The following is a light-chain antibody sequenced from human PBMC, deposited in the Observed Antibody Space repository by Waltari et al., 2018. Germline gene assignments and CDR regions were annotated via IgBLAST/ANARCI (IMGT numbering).Light chain of an antibody. Sequence: EIVLTQCPGTLSLSPGERATLSCRASQSVGRYLVWYQQKPGQAPRLLIYGASSRAAGIPDRFSGSGSGTDFSLTISRLEPEDFAVYYCQNHERLPAVFGQGTKVEIK. J-gene: IGKJ1*01. CDR2: GAS. CDR1: QSVGRY. CDR3: QNHERLPAV. V-gene: IGKV3-20*01.